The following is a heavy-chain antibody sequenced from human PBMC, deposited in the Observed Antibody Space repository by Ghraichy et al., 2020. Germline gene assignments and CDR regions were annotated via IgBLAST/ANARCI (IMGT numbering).Heavy chain of an antibody. CDR2: IYYSGST. V-gene: IGHV4-39*01. CDR3: ARHADFPI. J-gene: IGHJ3*02. D-gene: IGHD3-3*01. CDR1: GGSISSSSYY. Sequence: SETLSLTCIVSGGSISSSSYYWGWIRQPPGKGLEWIGSIYYSGSTYYNPSLKSRVTISIDTSKNQFSLKLSSVTAADTAVYYCARHADFPIWGQGTMVTVSS.